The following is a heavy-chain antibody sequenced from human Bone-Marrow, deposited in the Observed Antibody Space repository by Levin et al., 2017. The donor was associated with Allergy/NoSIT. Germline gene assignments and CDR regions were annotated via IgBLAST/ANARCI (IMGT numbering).Heavy chain of an antibody. CDR3: ARLTYFDL. J-gene: IGHJ2*01. CDR1: GFTFSSSE. V-gene: IGHV3-48*03. CDR2: ISIGGSTK. Sequence: GGSLRLSCAASGFTFSSSEMNWVRQAPGKGLEWVSYISIGGSTKSYADSVKGRFTISRDNAKNLLYLQMNSLRAEDTAVYYCARLTYFDLWGRGTLVTVSS.